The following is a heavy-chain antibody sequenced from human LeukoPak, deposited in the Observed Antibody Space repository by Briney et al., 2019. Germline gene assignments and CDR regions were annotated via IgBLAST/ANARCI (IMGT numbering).Heavy chain of an antibody. CDR3: ARLYCSSTACYTWFDY. D-gene: IGHD2-2*02. V-gene: IGHV4-4*07. CDR1: GGSISGYY. CDR2: IYNSGST. J-gene: IGHJ4*02. Sequence: SETLSLTCTVSGGSISGYYWSWIRQPAGKGLEWIGRIYNSGSTNYNPSLKSRVTMSVDTSKNQFSLKLTSVTAADTAVYYCARLYCSSTACYTWFDYWGQGTLVTVSS.